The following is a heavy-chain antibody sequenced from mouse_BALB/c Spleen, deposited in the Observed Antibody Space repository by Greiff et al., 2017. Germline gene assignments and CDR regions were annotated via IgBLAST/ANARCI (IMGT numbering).Heavy chain of an antibody. J-gene: IGHJ3*01. Sequence: LVEPGASMKISCKASGYSFTGYTMNWVKQSHGKNLEWIGLINPYNGGTSYNQKFKGKATLTVDKSSSTAYMELLSLTSEDSAVYYCASGKDYYGSRDAWFAYWGQGTLVTVSA. CDR1: GYSFTGYT. V-gene: IGHV1-26*01. CDR3: ASGKDYYGSRDAWFAY. D-gene: IGHD1-1*01. CDR2: INPYNGGT.